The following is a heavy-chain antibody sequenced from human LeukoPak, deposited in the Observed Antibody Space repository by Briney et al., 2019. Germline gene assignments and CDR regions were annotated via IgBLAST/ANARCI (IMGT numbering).Heavy chain of an antibody. CDR3: ALSAGGSYPHNDASDI. CDR2: INPSGGST. D-gene: IGHD1-26*01. CDR1: GYTFTSYY. J-gene: IGHJ3*02. Sequence: ASVKVSCKASGYTFTSYYMHWVRQAPGQGLEWMGIINPSGGSTSYAQKFQGRVTMTRDMSTSTVYMDLSSLRSEDTAVYYCALSAGGSYPHNDASDIWGQGTMVTVSS. V-gene: IGHV1-46*01.